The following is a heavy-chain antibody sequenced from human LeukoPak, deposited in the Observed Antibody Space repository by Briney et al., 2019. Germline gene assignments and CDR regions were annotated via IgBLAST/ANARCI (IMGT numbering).Heavy chain of an antibody. CDR2: ISSSSSYI. D-gene: IGHD3-3*01. V-gene: IGHV3-21*01. J-gene: IGHJ4*02. CDR1: GFTFSSYS. CDR3: ARDTYYFWSGFDY. Sequence: PGGSLRLSCAAPGFTFSSYSMNWVRQAPGKGLEWVSSISSSSSYIYYADSVKGRFTISRDNAKNSLYLQMNSLRAEDTAVYYCARDTYYFWSGFDYWGQGTLVTVSS.